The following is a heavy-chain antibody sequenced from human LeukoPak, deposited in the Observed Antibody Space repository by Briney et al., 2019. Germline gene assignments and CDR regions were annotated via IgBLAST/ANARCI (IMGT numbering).Heavy chain of an antibody. V-gene: IGHV4-38-2*02. Sequence: SETLSLTCTVSGYSISSGYYWGWIWQPPGKGLEWIGSIYHSGSTYYNPSLKSRVTISVDTSKNQFSLKLSSVTAADTAVYYCARDNGDHYDSSGYWYYWGQGTLVTVSS. CDR1: GYSISSGYY. CDR3: ARDNGDHYDSSGYWYY. D-gene: IGHD3-22*01. CDR2: IYHSGST. J-gene: IGHJ4*02.